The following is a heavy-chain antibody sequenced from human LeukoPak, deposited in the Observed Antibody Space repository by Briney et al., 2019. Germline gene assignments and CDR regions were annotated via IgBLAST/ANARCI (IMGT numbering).Heavy chain of an antibody. Sequence: GGSLRLSCAASGFTFSSYAMHWVRQAPGKGLEWVAIISYDGSNKYYADSVKGRFTISRDNPKNTLYLQMNSLRAEDTAVYYCARGYSSSPWLAFDLWGQGTMVTVSS. J-gene: IGHJ3*01. V-gene: IGHV3-30*04. CDR3: ARGYSSSPWLAFDL. D-gene: IGHD2-2*01. CDR2: ISYDGSNK. CDR1: GFTFSSYA.